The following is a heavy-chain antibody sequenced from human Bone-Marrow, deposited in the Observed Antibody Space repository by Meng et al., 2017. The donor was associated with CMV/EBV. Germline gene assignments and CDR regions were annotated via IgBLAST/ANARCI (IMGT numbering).Heavy chain of an antibody. V-gene: IGHV5-51*01. CDR1: GYSFTSYW. CDR3: ARTGVVVVPAATHYYGMDV. CDR2: IYPGDSDT. Sequence: GESLKISCKGSGYSFTSYWIGWVRQMPGKGLEWMGIIYPGDSDTRYSPSFQGQVTISADKSISTAYLQWSSLKASDTAMYYCARTGVVVVPAATHYYGMDVWGQGTTVTVSS. D-gene: IGHD2-2*01. J-gene: IGHJ6*02.